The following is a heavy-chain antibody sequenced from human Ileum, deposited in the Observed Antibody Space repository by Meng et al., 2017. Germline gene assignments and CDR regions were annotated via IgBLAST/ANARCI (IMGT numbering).Heavy chain of an antibody. CDR2: INPDGSDP. CDR3: TNDRLNH. V-gene: IGHV3-74*01. Sequence: EVQLVEAGGGLAPPGGSLRLSCAASGFTFTDHWMHWVRQGPGKGLVWVSRINPDGSDPTYADSVKGRSTISRDNAKNTVYLQMNSLRAEDTALYYCTNDRLNHWGQGALVTVSS. D-gene: IGHD1-1*01. J-gene: IGHJ1*01. CDR1: GFTFTDHW.